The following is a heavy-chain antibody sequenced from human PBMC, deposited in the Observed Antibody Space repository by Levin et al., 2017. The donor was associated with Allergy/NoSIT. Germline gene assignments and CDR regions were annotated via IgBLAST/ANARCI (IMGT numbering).Heavy chain of an antibody. V-gene: IGHV3-21*01. D-gene: IGHD1-26*01. CDR2: ISSSSSYI. J-gene: IGHJ5*02. CDR3: ARAPRGGAPARGWFDP. CDR1: GFTFSSYS. Sequence: GGSLRLSCAASGFTFSSYSMNWVRQAPGKGLEWVSSISSSSSYIYYADSVKGRFTISRDNAKNSLYLQMNSLRAEDTAVYYCARAPRGGAPARGWFDPWGQGTLVTVSS.